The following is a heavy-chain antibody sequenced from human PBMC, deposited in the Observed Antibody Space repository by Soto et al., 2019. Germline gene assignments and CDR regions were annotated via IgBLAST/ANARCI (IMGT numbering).Heavy chain of an antibody. CDR2: IKSKTDGGTT. Sequence: GGSLRLSCAASGFTFSNAWMNWVRQAPGKGLEWVGRIKSKTDGGTTDYAAPVKGRFTISRDDSKNTLYLQMNSLKTEDTAVYYCTTDREYSYGYAGIAAAGTFDYWGQGTLVTVSS. D-gene: IGHD6-13*01. V-gene: IGHV3-15*07. CDR1: GFTFSNAW. J-gene: IGHJ4*02. CDR3: TTDREYSYGYAGIAAAGTFDY.